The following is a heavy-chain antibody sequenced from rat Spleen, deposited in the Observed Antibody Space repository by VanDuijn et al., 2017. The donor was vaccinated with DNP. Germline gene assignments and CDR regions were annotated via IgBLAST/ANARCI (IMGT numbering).Heavy chain of an antibody. Sequence: EVQLVESGGGLVQPGNSLKLSCAASGFTFSDYAMAWVRQSPKKGLEWVASISYEGSGTYYGDSVKGRFTISRDNAKSTLYLQMNSLRSEDTATYHCVRLEEAYFNYWGQGVMVTVSS. CDR1: GFTFSDYA. J-gene: IGHJ2*01. CDR2: ISYEGSGT. V-gene: IGHV5-22*01. CDR3: VRLEEAYFNY.